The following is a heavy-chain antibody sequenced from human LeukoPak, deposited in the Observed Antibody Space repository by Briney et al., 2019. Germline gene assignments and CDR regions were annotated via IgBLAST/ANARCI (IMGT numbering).Heavy chain of an antibody. Sequence: PSGTLSLTCAVYGGSFSGYYWSWIRQPPGKGLEWIGEINHSGSTNYNPSLKSRVTISVDTSKNQFSLKLSSVTAADTAVYYCARGTLLYCSSTSCYPYYYGMDVWGQGTTVTVSS. D-gene: IGHD2-2*01. V-gene: IGHV4-34*01. CDR1: GGSFSGYY. CDR3: ARGTLLYCSSTSCYPYYYGMDV. CDR2: INHSGST. J-gene: IGHJ6*02.